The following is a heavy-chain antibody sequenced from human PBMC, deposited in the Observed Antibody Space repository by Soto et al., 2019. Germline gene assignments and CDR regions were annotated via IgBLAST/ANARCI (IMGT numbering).Heavy chain of an antibody. CDR3: AREPNYFDY. V-gene: IGHV1-18*01. Sequence: QVQLVQSGAEVKKPGASVKVSCKASGYTFNSYGISWVRQAPGQGLEWMGWISAYNGNTHYAQKLQXXXTXXTGTSTSTAYMELRSLRSDDTAVYYCAREPNYFDYWGQGTLVTVSS. CDR1: GYTFNSYG. J-gene: IGHJ4*02. CDR2: ISAYNGNT.